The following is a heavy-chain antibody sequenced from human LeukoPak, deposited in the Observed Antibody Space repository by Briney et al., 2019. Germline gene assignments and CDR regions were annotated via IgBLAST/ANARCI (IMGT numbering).Heavy chain of an antibody. CDR3: ARGFYGDSSYYYYYMDV. Sequence: PGGSLRLSCAASGFTFSSYDMHWVRQAIGKGLERVSAIGTAGDTYYPGSVKGRFTISRENAKNSLYLQMNSLRAGDTAVYYCARGFYGDSSYYYYYMDVWGKGTTVTVSS. CDR1: GFTFSSYD. D-gene: IGHD3-22*01. J-gene: IGHJ6*03. V-gene: IGHV3-13*01. CDR2: IGTAGDT.